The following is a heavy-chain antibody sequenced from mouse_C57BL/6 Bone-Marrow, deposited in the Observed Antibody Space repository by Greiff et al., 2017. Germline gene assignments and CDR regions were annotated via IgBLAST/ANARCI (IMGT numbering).Heavy chain of an antibody. CDR2: IHPNSGST. J-gene: IGHJ3*01. V-gene: IGHV1-64*01. Sequence: QVQLQQPGAELVKPGASVKLSCKASGYTFTSYWMHWVKQRPGQGLEWIGMIHPNSGSTNYNEKFKSKATLTVDKSSSTAYMQLSSLTSEDSAVXYCVRREFALAWFAYWGEGSLVTVS. CDR3: VRREFALAWFAY. CDR1: GYTFTSYW.